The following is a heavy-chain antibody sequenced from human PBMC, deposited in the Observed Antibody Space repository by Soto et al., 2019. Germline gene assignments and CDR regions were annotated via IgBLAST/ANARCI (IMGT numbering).Heavy chain of an antibody. Sequence: ASVKVSCKASGYTFTGYYMHWVRQAPGQGLEWMGWINPNSGGTNYAQKFQGWVTMTRDTSISTAYMELSRLRSDDTAVYYCARVAAYYDSSGYYFDYWGQGTLVTVSS. D-gene: IGHD3-22*01. V-gene: IGHV1-2*04. CDR2: INPNSGGT. J-gene: IGHJ4*02. CDR3: ARVAAYYDSSGYYFDY. CDR1: GYTFTGYY.